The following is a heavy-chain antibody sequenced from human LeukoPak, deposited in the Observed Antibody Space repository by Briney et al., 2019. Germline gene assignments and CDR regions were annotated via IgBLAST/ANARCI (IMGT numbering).Heavy chain of an antibody. CDR3: ARARMVRAPYYYYYYGMDV. D-gene: IGHD3-10*01. CDR2: INHSGST. J-gene: IGHJ6*02. CDR1: GGSFSGYY. V-gene: IGHV4-34*01. Sequence: ETLSLTCAVYGGSFSGYYWSWIRQPPGKGLEWIGEINHSGSTNYNPSLKSRVTISVDTSKNQFSLKLSSVTAADTAVYYCARARMVRAPYYYYYYGMDVWGQGTTVTVSS.